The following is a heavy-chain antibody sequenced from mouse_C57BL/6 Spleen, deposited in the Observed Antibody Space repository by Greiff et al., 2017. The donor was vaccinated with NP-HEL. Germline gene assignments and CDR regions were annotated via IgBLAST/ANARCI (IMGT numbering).Heavy chain of an antibody. D-gene: IGHD2-5*01. CDR1: GYTFTSYW. CDR2: IYPSDSET. CDR3: ARKGYSNYVWYFDV. Sequence: VQLQQPGAELVRPGSSVKLSCKASGYTFTSYWMDWVKQRPGQGLEWIGNIYPSDSETHYNQKFKDKATLTVDKSSSTAYMQLSSLTSEDSAVYYCARKGYSNYVWYFDVWGTGTTVTVSS. V-gene: IGHV1-61*01. J-gene: IGHJ1*03.